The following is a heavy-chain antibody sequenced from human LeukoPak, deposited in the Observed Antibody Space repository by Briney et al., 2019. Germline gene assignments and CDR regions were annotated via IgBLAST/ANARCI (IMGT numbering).Heavy chain of an antibody. V-gene: IGHV3-23*01. Sequence: GGSLRLSCAASGFPFSNYAMTWVRQAPGKGLEQVSGISDSGDRTYYADSVKGRFTISRDNSKNMLYLQMNSLRVEDTALYYCAKGLGTSGYHDYWGQGTLVTVSS. J-gene: IGHJ4*02. CDR2: ISDSGDRT. CDR1: GFPFSNYA. D-gene: IGHD3-22*01. CDR3: AKGLGTSGYHDY.